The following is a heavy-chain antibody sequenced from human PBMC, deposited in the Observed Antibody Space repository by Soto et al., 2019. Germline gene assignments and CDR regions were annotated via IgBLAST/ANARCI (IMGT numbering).Heavy chain of an antibody. CDR2: INPSGGST. Sequence: ASVKVSFKASGYTFTSYYMHWVRQAPGQGLEWMGIINPSGGSTSYAQKFQGRVTMTRDTSTSTGYMELSSLRSEDTAVYYCARDQVYYYDSSGYPPYGMDVWGQGTTVTVSS. CDR3: ARDQVYYYDSSGYPPYGMDV. CDR1: GYTFTSYY. V-gene: IGHV1-46*01. D-gene: IGHD3-22*01. J-gene: IGHJ6*02.